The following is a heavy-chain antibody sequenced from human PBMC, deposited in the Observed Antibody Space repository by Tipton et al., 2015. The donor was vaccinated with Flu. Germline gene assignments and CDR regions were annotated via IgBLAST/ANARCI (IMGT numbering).Heavy chain of an antibody. J-gene: IGHJ4*02. Sequence: TLSLTCAVHGGSFSGYYWSWIRQPPGKGLEWIGEINHSRTTNYNPSLKSRVTISVDTSKNQFSLKLSSVTAADTAVYYCARDRYYDRSGYYPNIIVDSWGQGTLVTVSS. CDR3: ARDRYYDRSGYYPNIIVDS. CDR2: INHSRTT. V-gene: IGHV4-34*01. CDR1: GGSFSGYY. D-gene: IGHD3-22*01.